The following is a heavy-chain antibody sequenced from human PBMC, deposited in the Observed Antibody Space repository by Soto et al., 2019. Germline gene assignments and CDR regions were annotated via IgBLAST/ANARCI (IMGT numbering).Heavy chain of an antibody. J-gene: IGHJ4*02. D-gene: IGHD3-16*02. V-gene: IGHV4-59*01. CDR1: GGSISSYY. CDR3: ARGPMWMGGVIGESDY. Sequence: SETLSLTCTVSGGSISSYYWSWIRQPPGKGLEWIGYIYYGGSTNYNPSLKSRVTISVDTSKNQFSLKLSSVTAADTAVYYCARGPMWMGGVIGESDYWDQGTLVTVSS. CDR2: IYYGGST.